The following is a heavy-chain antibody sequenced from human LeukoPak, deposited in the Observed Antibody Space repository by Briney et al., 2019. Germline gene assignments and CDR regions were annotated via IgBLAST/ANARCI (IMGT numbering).Heavy chain of an antibody. CDR2: IISSSSYI. CDR1: GFTFSSYS. V-gene: IGHV3-21*01. CDR3: ARAKWSTGTTY. D-gene: IGHD1-1*01. J-gene: IGHJ4*02. Sequence: GGSLRLSFAASGFTFSSYSMNWVRPAPGKGLEWVSSIISSSSYIYYADSVKGRFTISRDNAKNSLYLQMNSLRAEDTAVYYCARAKWSTGTTYWGQGTLVTVSS.